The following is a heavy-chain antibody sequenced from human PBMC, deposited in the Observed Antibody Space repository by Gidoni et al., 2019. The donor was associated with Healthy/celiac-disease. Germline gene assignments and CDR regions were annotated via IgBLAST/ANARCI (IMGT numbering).Heavy chain of an antibody. V-gene: IGHV4-31*03. CDR1: GGSISSGGYY. CDR3: ARGEGPPGDSSGYYPGMDV. J-gene: IGHJ6*02. Sequence: QVQLQESGPGLVTPSQTLSLTCTVSGGSISSGGYYWSWIRQHPGKGLEWIGYIYYSGSTYYNPSLKSRVTISVDTSKNQFSLKLSSVTAADTAVYYCARGEGPPGDSSGYYPGMDVWGQGTTVTVSS. D-gene: IGHD3-22*01. CDR2: IYYSGST.